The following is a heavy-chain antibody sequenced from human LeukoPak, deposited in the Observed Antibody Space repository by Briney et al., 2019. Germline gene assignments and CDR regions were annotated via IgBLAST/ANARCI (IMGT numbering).Heavy chain of an antibody. Sequence: SETLSLTCTVSGGSMTNYYWSWIRQTPGKGLEWIGYIFYTGNTNYSPSLKSRLTISVDTSKNQFSLNLSSVTTADTGVYFCARGLVVGAGRLNPWGQGTLAIVSS. CDR1: GGSMTNYY. D-gene: IGHD3-22*01. J-gene: IGHJ5*02. CDR3: ARGLVVGAGRLNP. CDR2: IFYTGNT. V-gene: IGHV4-59*01.